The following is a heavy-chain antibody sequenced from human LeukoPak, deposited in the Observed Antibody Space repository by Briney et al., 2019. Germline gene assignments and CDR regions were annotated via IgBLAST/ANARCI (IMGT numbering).Heavy chain of an antibody. CDR3: ARQYCSSTNCYDLYFDL. Sequence: GESLKISCKGSGYSFTSYWIGWVRQMPGKGLELMGIIYPGDSDTRYSPSFQGQVTISVDKSISTAYLQWSSLKASDTAMYYCARQYCSSTNCYDLYFDLWGRGALVSVSS. CDR1: GYSFTSYW. CDR2: IYPGDSDT. V-gene: IGHV5-51*01. J-gene: IGHJ2*01. D-gene: IGHD2-2*01.